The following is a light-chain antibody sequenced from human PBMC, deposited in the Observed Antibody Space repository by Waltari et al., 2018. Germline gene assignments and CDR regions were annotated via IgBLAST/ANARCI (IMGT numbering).Light chain of an antibody. CDR3: AAWDDNLSGGV. J-gene: IGLJ3*02. Sequence: QSVLTQPPSASGTPGQRVTISCSGSSSNIGSNYVYWYQQLPGTAPKLLIYRSNPRPSGVPARVSGAKSGTSASLAISGLRSEDEADYYCAAWDDNLSGGVFGGGTKLTVL. V-gene: IGLV1-47*01. CDR1: SSNIGSNY. CDR2: RSN.